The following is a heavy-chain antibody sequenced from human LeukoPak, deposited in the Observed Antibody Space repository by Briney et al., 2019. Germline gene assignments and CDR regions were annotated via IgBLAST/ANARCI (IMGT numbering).Heavy chain of an antibody. CDR2: IYHSGST. J-gene: IGHJ5*02. CDR3: ARSPFTMIVVVIPTYNWFDP. V-gene: IGHV4-38-2*02. CDR1: GYSISSGYY. Sequence: PSETLSLTCTVSGYSISSGYYWGWIRQPPGKGLEWIGSIYHSGSTYYNPSLKSRVTISVDTSKNQFSLKLSSVTAADTAVYYCARSPFTMIVVVIPTYNWFDPWGQGTLVTVSS. D-gene: IGHD3-22*01.